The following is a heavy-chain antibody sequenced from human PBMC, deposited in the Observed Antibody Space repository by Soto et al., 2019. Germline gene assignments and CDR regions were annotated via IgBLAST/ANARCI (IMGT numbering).Heavy chain of an antibody. V-gene: IGHV1-46*01. D-gene: IGHD3-3*01. CDR2: INPSGGST. CDR1: GYTFTSYY. J-gene: IGHJ6*02. Sequence: ASVKVSCKASGYTFTSYYMHWVRQAPGQGLEWMGIINPSGGSTSYAQKFQGRVTMTRDTSTSTVYMELSSPRSEDTAVYYCARETYYDFWSGRRDYGMDVWGQGTTVTVSS. CDR3: ARETYYDFWSGRRDYGMDV.